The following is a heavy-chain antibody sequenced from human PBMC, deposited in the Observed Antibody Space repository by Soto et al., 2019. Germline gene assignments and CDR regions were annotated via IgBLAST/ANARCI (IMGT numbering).Heavy chain of an antibody. V-gene: IGHV1-8*01. D-gene: IGHD2-21*01. J-gene: IGHJ4*02. CDR2: MNPNSGNT. Sequence: QVQLVQSGAEVKKPGASVKVSCKTSGYSFTSYDINWVRQATGQGLEWMGWMNPNSGNTGFAQKFQGRVTRTRNTSIRTAYMERISLGSEGTAVYYCASDVVGVVRDWGQGTLVTVSS. CDR3: ASDVVGVVRD. CDR1: GYSFTSYD.